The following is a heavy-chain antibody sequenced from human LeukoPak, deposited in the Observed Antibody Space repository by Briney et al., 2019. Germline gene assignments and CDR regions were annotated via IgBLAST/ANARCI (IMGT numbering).Heavy chain of an antibody. D-gene: IGHD4-17*01. CDR2: ISSRSTYR. V-gene: IGHV3-21*06. J-gene: IGHJ1*01. CDR3: ARDMTTATTCYLQH. CDR1: GFTFSDYS. Sequence: GGSLRLSCAASGFTFSDYSMNWVRQAPGKGLEWVSSISSRSTYRYYADSVRGRFTISRDNAKNSLCLQMNSLRAEDTAVYYCARDMTTATTCYLQHWGQGTLVTVSS.